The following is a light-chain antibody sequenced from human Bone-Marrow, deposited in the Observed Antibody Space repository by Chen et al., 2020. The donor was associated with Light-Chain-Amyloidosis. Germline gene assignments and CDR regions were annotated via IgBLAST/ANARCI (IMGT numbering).Light chain of an antibody. Sequence: DIQLTQSPSFLSASVGDRVTITCRASQGISNYLAWYQQKPGKAPRLLIYAASTLQSGVPSRFSGSGSGTEFTLTISSLQPDDFATYYCQQYNSYPTFGQGTKVEIK. J-gene: IGKJ1*01. CDR1: QGISNY. CDR2: AAS. CDR3: QQYNSYPT. V-gene: IGKV1-9*01.